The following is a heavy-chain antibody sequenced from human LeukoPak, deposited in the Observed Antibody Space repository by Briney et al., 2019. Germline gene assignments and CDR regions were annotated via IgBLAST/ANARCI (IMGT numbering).Heavy chain of an antibody. J-gene: IGHJ5*01. D-gene: IGHD6-13*01. Sequence: GGSLRLSCAASGCTLDEHAMHWVRQPPGKGLEWVSLISGDGGSTYYADSVKGRFTVSRDNSKNSLYLQMKCLRIEDTALYYCAKDLYSSMDSWGQGTLVTVSS. CDR1: GCTLDEHA. V-gene: IGHV3-43*02. CDR2: ISGDGGST. CDR3: AKDLYSSMDS.